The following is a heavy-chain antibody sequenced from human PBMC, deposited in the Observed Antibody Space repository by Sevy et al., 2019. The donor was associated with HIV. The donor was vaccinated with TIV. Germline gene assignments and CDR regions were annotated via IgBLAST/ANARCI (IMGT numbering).Heavy chain of an antibody. D-gene: IGHD3-22*01. CDR1: GFTVSSNY. CDR3: ARGSTYYYDDSGYSTRGDAFDI. V-gene: IGHV3-53*01. Sequence: GGSLRLSCVASGFTVSSNYMTWVRQAPGKGLEWVSVIYTGGSTYYVESVKGRFTISRDNSKNTVYLRMNSLRAEDTAVYYCARGSTYYYDDSGYSTRGDAFDIWGQGTMVTVSS. J-gene: IGHJ3*02. CDR2: IYTGGST.